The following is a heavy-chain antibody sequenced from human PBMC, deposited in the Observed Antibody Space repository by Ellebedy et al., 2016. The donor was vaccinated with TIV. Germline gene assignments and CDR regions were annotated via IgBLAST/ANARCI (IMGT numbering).Heavy chain of an antibody. Sequence: MPSETLSLTCTVSGGSISSSSYYWGWIRQPPGKGLEWIGSIYYSGSTDYNPSLKSRVTISVDTSKNQFSLKLSSVTAADTAVYYCARTAMVTSPLFDYWGQGTLVTVSS. CDR2: IYYSGST. J-gene: IGHJ4*02. CDR3: ARTAMVTSPLFDY. V-gene: IGHV4-39*01. D-gene: IGHD5-18*01. CDR1: GGSISSSSYY.